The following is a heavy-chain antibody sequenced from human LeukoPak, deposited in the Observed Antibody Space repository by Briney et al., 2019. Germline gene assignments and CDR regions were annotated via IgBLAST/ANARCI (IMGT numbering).Heavy chain of an antibody. V-gene: IGHV1-69*02. D-gene: IGHD4-11*01. CDR3: VRIDYSNAFDI. J-gene: IGHJ3*02. CDR2: IIPILGIA. Sequence: SVKVSCKASGYTFPSYYMHWVRQAPGQGLEWMGRIIPILGIANYAQKFQGRVTITADKSTSTAYMELSSLRSEDTAVYYCVRIDYSNAFDIWGQGTMVTVSS. CDR1: GYTFPSYY.